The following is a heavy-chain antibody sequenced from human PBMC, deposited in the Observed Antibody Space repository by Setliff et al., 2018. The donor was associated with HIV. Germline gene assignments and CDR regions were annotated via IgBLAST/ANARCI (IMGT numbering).Heavy chain of an antibody. J-gene: IGHJ4*02. CDR2: IIPMFGTT. V-gene: IGHV1-69*13. Sequence: SVKVSCKASGGTFSNFAISWVRQAPGQGLEWMGGIIPMFGTTNFAQNFQDRVTITADDPTTTVYMQLRSLRSDDTAIYYCARERAPHEPTFDSWGQGTLVTVSS. CDR3: ARERAPHEPTFDS. CDR1: GGTFSNFA.